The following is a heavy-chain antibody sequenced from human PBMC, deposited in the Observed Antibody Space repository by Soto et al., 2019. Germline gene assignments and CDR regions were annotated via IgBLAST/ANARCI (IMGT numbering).Heavy chain of an antibody. CDR2: ISGSGGST. J-gene: IGHJ4*02. CDR3: AHNNRIAARPPEDY. D-gene: IGHD6-6*01. CDR1: GFTFSSYA. V-gene: IGHV3-23*01. Sequence: GGSLRLSCAASGFTFSSYAMSWVRQAPGKGLEWVSAISGSGGSTYYADSVKGRFTISRDNSKNTLYLQMNSLRAEDTAVYYCAHNNRIAARPPEDYWGQGTLVTVSS.